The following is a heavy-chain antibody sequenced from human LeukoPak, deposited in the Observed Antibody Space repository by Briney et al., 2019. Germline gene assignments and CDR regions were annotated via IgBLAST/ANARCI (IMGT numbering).Heavy chain of an antibody. Sequence: PGGSLRLSCAASGFTVSNCGMNWVRQAPGEGLEWVSYISSSGTTIYYADSVKGRFTISRDNAKNSLHLQMNSLRDEDTAVYYCARVTGTWSADYWGQGTLVTVSS. D-gene: IGHD1-1*01. CDR1: GFTVSNCG. J-gene: IGHJ4*02. V-gene: IGHV3-48*02. CDR3: ARVTGTWSADY. CDR2: ISSSGTTI.